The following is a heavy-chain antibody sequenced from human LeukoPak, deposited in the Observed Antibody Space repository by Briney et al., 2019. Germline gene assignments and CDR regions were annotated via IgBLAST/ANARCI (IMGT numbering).Heavy chain of an antibody. CDR1: GYTFTGYY. D-gene: IGHD5-24*01. V-gene: IGHV1-2*02. CDR3: VRWRDGYIYDY. CDR2: VKGDSGVT. Sequence: ASVKVSCKASGYTFTGYYMHWVRQAPGLGLEWMGWVKGDSGVTYYAQEFQGRVTMARDTSINTAYMELSRLRSDDTAVYYCVRWRDGYIYDYWGQGTLVTVSS. J-gene: IGHJ4*02.